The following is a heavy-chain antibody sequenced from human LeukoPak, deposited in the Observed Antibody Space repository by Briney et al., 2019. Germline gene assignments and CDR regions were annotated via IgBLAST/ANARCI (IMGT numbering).Heavy chain of an antibody. Sequence: GESLKISCKGSGYSFTSYWIGWVRQMPGKGLEWVGIIYPGDSDTRYSPSFQGRVTISADKSISTAYLQWSSLKASDTAMYYCAAGGTTVTTGIDYWGQGTLVTVSS. CDR1: GYSFTSYW. CDR3: AAGGTTVTTGIDY. J-gene: IGHJ4*02. D-gene: IGHD4-17*01. V-gene: IGHV5-51*01. CDR2: IYPGDSDT.